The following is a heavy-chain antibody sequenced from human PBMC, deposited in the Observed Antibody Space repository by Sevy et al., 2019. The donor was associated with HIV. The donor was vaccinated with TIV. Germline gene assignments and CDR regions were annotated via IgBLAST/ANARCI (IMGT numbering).Heavy chain of an antibody. CDR2: FDPEDGET. D-gene: IGHD3-22*01. Sequence: ASVKVSCTVSGKTLSELSMHWVRQAPGKGLEWMGSFDPEDGETIYAQTFQGRVTMTEDTFTDTAYMELSSLRSEDTAVYYCATTREYYSDNSGYFDYWGQGTLVTVSS. CDR3: ATTREYYSDNSGYFDY. J-gene: IGHJ4*02. V-gene: IGHV1-24*01. CDR1: GKTLSELS.